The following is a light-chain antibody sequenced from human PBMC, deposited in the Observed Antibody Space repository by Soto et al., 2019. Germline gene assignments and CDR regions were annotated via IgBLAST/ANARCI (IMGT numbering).Light chain of an antibody. J-gene: IGLJ2*01. CDR3: SSYTINNTGV. V-gene: IGLV2-14*01. Sequence: QSVLTQPASVSGSPGQSITIPCTGTSSDVGGYTYVSWFQQHPGKAPKVIIYEVSNRPSGVSNRFSGSKSGNTASLTISGLQAEDEADYYCSSYTINNTGVFGGGTQLTVL. CDR2: EVS. CDR1: SSDVGGYTY.